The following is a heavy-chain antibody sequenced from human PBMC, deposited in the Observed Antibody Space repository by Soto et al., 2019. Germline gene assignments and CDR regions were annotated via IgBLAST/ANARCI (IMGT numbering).Heavy chain of an antibody. Sequence: EVQLVESGGGPVKPGGSLSLSCAASGFSFITYAMNWVRQAPGRGLEWVACISSGHSNIYYADSVKGRFTISRDSAKNQLFLQMNGLRAEDTAVYFCAREVAGTAFFDSWGQGTLVTVSS. J-gene: IGHJ4*02. D-gene: IGHD6-19*01. CDR2: ISSGHSNI. CDR3: AREVAGTAFFDS. V-gene: IGHV3-21*06. CDR1: GFSFITYA.